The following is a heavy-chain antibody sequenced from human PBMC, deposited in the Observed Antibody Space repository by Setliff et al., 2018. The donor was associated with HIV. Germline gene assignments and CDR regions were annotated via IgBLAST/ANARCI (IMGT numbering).Heavy chain of an antibody. CDR1: GVTFSSYS. J-gene: IGHJ6*03. D-gene: IGHD3-22*01. Sequence: GGSLRLSCAASGVTFSSYSMNWVRQAPGKGLEWLSYISRNSDTIYYADSVKGRFTISRDNAENSLFLQMNSLRAEDTAVYYCARVQYFNSGGYWATIRHYFYMDVWGKGTAVTVSS. CDR2: ISRNSDTI. CDR3: ARVQYFNSGGYWATIRHYFYMDV. V-gene: IGHV3-48*01.